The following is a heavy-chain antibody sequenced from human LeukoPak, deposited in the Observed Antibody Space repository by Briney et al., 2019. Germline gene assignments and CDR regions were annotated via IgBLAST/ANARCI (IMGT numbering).Heavy chain of an antibody. Sequence: PGGSLRLSCAASGFTFSSYAMSWVRQAPGKGLEWVSAISGSGGSTYYADPVKGRFTISRDNSKNTLYLQMNSLRAEDTAVYYCARPIAARSEGYFQHWGQGTLVTVSS. J-gene: IGHJ1*01. V-gene: IGHV3-23*01. CDR3: ARPIAARSEGYFQH. CDR1: GFTFSSYA. CDR2: ISGSGGST. D-gene: IGHD6-6*01.